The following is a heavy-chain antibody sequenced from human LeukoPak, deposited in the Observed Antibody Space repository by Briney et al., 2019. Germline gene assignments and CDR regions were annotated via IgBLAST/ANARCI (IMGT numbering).Heavy chain of an antibody. J-gene: IGHJ3*02. CDR3: AKDPNAITMVRGVIITRGENDAFDI. CDR1: GFTFSSYG. CDR2: IWDDGSEK. D-gene: IGHD3-10*01. V-gene: IGHV3-33*06. Sequence: GTSLRLSCAASGFTFSSYGMHWVRQAPGKGLEWVAVIWDDGSEKYYADSVKGRFSISRDNSENTLYLQMNSLRAEDTAVYYCAKDPNAITMVRGVIITRGENDAFDIWGQGTMVTVSS.